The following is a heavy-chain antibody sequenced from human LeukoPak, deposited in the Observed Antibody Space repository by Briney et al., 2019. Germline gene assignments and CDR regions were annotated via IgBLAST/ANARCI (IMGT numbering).Heavy chain of an antibody. Sequence: SSETLSLTCTVSGGSISSYYWSWIRQPPGKGLEWIGYIYYSGSTNYNPSLKSRVTISVDTSKNQFSLKLSSVTAADTAVYYCGGGIYDFWSGYYFDYWGQGTLVTVSS. CDR2: IYYSGST. CDR3: GGGIYDFWSGYYFDY. J-gene: IGHJ4*02. CDR1: GGSISSYY. V-gene: IGHV4-59*01. D-gene: IGHD3-3*01.